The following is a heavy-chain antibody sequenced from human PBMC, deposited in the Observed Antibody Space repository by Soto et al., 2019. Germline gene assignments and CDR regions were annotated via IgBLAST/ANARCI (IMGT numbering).Heavy chain of an antibody. CDR1: GGSISSYY. CDR3: ARQGDYNSFDY. D-gene: IGHD4-17*01. J-gene: IGHJ4*02. CDR2: IYYSGST. V-gene: IGHV4-59*08. Sequence: QVQLQESGPGLVKASETLSLTCTVSGGSISSYYWSWIRQPPGKGLEWIGYIYYSGSTNYNPSLKHRVTISVDTSKNQFSLRLTSVTAADTAVYYCARQGDYNSFDYWGQGTLVTVSS.